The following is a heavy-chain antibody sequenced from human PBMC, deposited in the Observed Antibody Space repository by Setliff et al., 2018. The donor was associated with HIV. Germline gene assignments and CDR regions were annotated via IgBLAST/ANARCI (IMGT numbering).Heavy chain of an antibody. CDR1: GGSLSNYY. CDR2: IDHEGTT. CDR3: TLTHVGAQTHVGIPMIDNF. V-gene: IGHV4-34*01. J-gene: IGHJ4*02. Sequence: PSETLSLTCAVFGGSLSNYYWSWVRQPPGKGLEFIAEIDHEGTTNYNPSLKSRATISVDTSKNHLSLKLTSLTAADTGVYFCTLTHVGAQTHVGIPMIDNFWGQGTLVTVSS. D-gene: IGHD3-16*02.